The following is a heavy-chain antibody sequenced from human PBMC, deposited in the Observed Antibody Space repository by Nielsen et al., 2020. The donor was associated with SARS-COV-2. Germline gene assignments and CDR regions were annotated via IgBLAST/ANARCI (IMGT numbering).Heavy chain of an antibody. CDR2: ISYDGSNK. Sequence: GGSLRLSCAASGFTFSSYAMHWVRQAPGKGLEWVAVISYDGSNKYYADSVKGRFTISRDNSKNTLYLQMNSLRAEDTAVYYCARDGSGWYIGYWGQGTLVTVSS. V-gene: IGHV3-30-3*01. D-gene: IGHD6-19*01. J-gene: IGHJ4*02. CDR1: GFTFSSYA. CDR3: ARDGSGWYIGY.